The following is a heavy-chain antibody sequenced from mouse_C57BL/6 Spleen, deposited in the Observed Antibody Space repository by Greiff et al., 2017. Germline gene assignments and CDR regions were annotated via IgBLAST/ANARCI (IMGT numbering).Heavy chain of an antibody. V-gene: IGHV1-59*01. D-gene: IGHD2-4*01. CDR2: IDPSDSYT. CDR1: GYTFTSYW. J-gene: IGHJ1*03. CDR3: ARSSYDYDGGPYWYFDV. Sequence: QVQLQQPGAELVRPGTSVKLSCKASGYTFTSYWMHWVKQRPGQGLEWIGVIDPSDSYTNYNQKFKGKATLTVDTSSSTAYMQLSSLTSEDSAVYYCARSSYDYDGGPYWYFDVWGTGTTVTVSS.